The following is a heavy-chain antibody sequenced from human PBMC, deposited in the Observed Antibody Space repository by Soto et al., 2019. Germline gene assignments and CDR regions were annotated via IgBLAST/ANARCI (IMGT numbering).Heavy chain of an antibody. D-gene: IGHD2-15*01. J-gene: IGHJ5*02. V-gene: IGHV1-69*13. CDR1: GGTFSSYA. CDR2: IIPIFGTA. CDR3: ARALDCSGGSCLRGWFDP. Sequence: ASVKVSCKASGGTFSSYAISWVRQAPGQGLEWMGGIIPIFGTANYAQKFQGRVTITADESASTAYMELSSLRSEDTAVYYCARALDCSGGSCLRGWFDPWGQGTLITVSS.